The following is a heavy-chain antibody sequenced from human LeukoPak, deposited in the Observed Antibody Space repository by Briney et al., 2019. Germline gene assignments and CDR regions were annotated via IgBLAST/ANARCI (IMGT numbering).Heavy chain of an antibody. D-gene: IGHD1-26*01. CDR3: ARGLIGGIVEATDDAFDI. CDR2: IIPIFGIA. V-gene: IGHV1-69*04. CDR1: GGTFSSYA. J-gene: IGHJ3*02. Sequence: GASVKVSCKASGGTFSSYAISWVRQAPGQGLEWMGRIIPIFGIANYAQKFQGRVTITADKSTSTAYMELSSLRSEDTAVYYCARGLIGGIVEATDDAFDIWGQGTMVTISS.